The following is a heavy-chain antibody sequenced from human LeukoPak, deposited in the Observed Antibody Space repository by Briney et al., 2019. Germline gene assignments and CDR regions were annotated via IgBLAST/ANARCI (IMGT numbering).Heavy chain of an antibody. CDR3: ARSRRDGYNDAFDI. Sequence: ASVKVSCKASGGTFSSYAISWVRQAPGQGLEWMGGIIPIFGTANYAQKFQGRVTITADESTSTAHMELSSLRSEDTAVYYCARSRRDGYNDAFDIWGQGTMVTVSS. V-gene: IGHV1-69*13. CDR1: GGTFSSYA. J-gene: IGHJ3*02. D-gene: IGHD5-24*01. CDR2: IIPIFGTA.